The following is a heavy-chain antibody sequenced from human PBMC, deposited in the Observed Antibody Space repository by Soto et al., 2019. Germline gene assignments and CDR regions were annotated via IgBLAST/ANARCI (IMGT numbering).Heavy chain of an antibody. D-gene: IGHD4-17*01. V-gene: IGHV4-39*01. J-gene: IGHJ6*02. CDR2: IYYSGST. CDR3: ARHGDYGDYSSGMGV. Sequence: PSETLSLTCTVSGGSISSSSYYWGWIRQPPGKGLEWIGSIYYSGSTYYNPSLKSRVTISVDTSKNQFSLKLSSVTAADTAVYYCARHGDYGDYSSGMGVWGQGTTVT. CDR1: GGSISSSSYY.